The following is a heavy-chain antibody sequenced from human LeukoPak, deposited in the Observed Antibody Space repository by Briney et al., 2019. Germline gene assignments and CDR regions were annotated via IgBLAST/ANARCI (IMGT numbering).Heavy chain of an antibody. J-gene: IGHJ4*02. D-gene: IGHD2/OR15-2a*01. V-gene: IGHV3-7*01. CDR2: IQQDGSEA. CDR1: GFTFTKYW. CDR3: SNGIYDKSY. Sequence: GGSLRLSCAASGFTFTKYWMAWVRQAPGKGLEWVANIQQDGSEAYYADSVTGRFTISRGNAKNSLYLQKNSLRAEDTAVYYCSNGIYDKSYWGQGTLVTVSS.